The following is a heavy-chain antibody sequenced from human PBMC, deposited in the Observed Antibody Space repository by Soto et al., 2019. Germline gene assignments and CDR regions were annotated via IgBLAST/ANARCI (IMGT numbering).Heavy chain of an antibody. CDR3: ARLHGYCISSSCHGHYAMDV. V-gene: IGHV4-39*02. D-gene: IGHD2-2*01. CDR2: SYYTRST. Sequence: SETLSLTCAVSGGSISTRDSYWGWVRQAPGKGLEFIGSSYYTRSTYYNPSLESRVTVSVDTSENHFSLKLTSVTAADTAVYYCARLHGYCISSSCHGHYAMDVWGQGTTVTVSS. CDR1: GGSISTRDSY. J-gene: IGHJ6*02.